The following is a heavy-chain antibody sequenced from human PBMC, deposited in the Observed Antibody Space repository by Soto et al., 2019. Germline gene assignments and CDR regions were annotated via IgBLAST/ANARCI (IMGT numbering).Heavy chain of an antibody. V-gene: IGHV4-59*01. D-gene: IGHD5-18*01. Sequence: KASETLSLTCTVSGGSISIYYWSWIRHPPGKGLEWIGYIYYSGSTNYNPSLKSRVTISVDTSKNQFSLKLSSVTAADTAVYYCARGHTAMAASHYYYYYGMDVWGQGTTVTVSS. J-gene: IGHJ6*02. CDR1: GGSISIYY. CDR3: ARGHTAMAASHYYYYYGMDV. CDR2: IYYSGST.